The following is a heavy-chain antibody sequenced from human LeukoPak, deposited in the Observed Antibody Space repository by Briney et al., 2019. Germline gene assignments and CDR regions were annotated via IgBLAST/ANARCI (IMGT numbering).Heavy chain of an antibody. Sequence: PGGSLRLSCAASGFTFNSYAMYWVRHAPGKGLEWVSGIFGSGGSAHYADSVKGRFTISRDNSKNTVYLQMDRLRVEDTAVYYCGKTTTGYSSGRYPGWPVDYWGQGTLVTVSS. D-gene: IGHD6-19*01. CDR3: GKTTTGYSSGRYPGWPVDY. V-gene: IGHV3-23*01. CDR2: IFGSGGSA. CDR1: GFTFNSYA. J-gene: IGHJ4*02.